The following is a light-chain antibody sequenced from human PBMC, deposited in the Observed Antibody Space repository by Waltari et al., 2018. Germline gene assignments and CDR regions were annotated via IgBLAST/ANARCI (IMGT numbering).Light chain of an antibody. Sequence: DIQMTQSPSSVSASVGARVTITCRASQGISSWLAWYQKKPGKAPKLLIYAASSLQSGVPSRFSGSGSGTDFTLTISSLQPEDFATYYCQQANSFPITFGQGTRLEIK. CDR2: AAS. V-gene: IGKV1D-12*01. J-gene: IGKJ5*01. CDR1: QGISSW. CDR3: QQANSFPIT.